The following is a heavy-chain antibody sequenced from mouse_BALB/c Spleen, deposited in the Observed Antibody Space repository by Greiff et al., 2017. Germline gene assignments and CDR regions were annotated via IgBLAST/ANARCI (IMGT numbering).Heavy chain of an antibody. CDR3: NAFRPGAY. CDR1: GFNIKDSY. J-gene: IGHJ2*01. CDR2: IDPENGDT. V-gene: IGHV14-4*02. Sequence: VQLQQSGAELVRSGASVKLSCTASGFNIKDSYMHWVKQRPEQGLEWIGWIDPENGDTEYAPKFQGKATMTADTSSNTAYLQLSSLTSEDTAVYYCNAFRPGAYWGQGTTLTVSS.